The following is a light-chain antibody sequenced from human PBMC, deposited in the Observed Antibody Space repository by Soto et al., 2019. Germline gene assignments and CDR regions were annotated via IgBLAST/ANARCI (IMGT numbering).Light chain of an antibody. Sequence: EIVMTHSPATLSVSPGERATLSCRASQSVSSNLAWYQKKPGQAPRLLVYGASTRATGVPARFSGSESGTEFTLTISSLQSEDFAVYYCQQYNNWPLTFGGGTKVDIK. J-gene: IGKJ4*01. CDR1: QSVSSN. CDR3: QQYNNWPLT. V-gene: IGKV3-15*01. CDR2: GAS.